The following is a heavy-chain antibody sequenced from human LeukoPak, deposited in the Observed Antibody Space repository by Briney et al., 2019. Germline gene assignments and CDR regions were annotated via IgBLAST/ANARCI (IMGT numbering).Heavy chain of an antibody. Sequence: ASVKVSCKASGYTFTGYYIHWVRQAPGQGLEWMGWINPNSGGTNYAQKFQGRVTMTTDTSTSTTYMELRSLRSDDTAVYYCARVQSSSWGYAFDIWGQGTMVTVSS. CDR2: INPNSGGT. J-gene: IGHJ3*02. D-gene: IGHD6-13*01. CDR3: ARVQSSSWGYAFDI. CDR1: GYTFTGYY. V-gene: IGHV1-2*02.